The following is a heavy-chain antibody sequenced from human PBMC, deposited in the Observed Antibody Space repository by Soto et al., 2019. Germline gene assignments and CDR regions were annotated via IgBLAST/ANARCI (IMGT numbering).Heavy chain of an antibody. CDR2: INHSGST. CDR3: ARGSTGSTSLNWFDP. D-gene: IGHD2-2*01. V-gene: IGHV4-34*01. J-gene: IGHJ5*02. CDR1: GGSFSGYY. Sequence: QVQLQQWGAGLLKPSETLSLTCAVYGGSFSGYYWSWIRQPPGKGLEWIGEINHSGSTNYNPSLKSRVTISVDTSKNQFSLEPSSVTAADTAVYYCARGSTGSTSLNWFDPWGQGTLVTVSS.